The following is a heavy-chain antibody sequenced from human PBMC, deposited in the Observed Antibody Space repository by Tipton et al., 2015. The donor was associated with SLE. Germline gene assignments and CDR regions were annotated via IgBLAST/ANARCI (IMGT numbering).Heavy chain of an antibody. D-gene: IGHD3-22*01. CDR3: AKSARGSGYRYYQMDV. J-gene: IGHJ6*03. Sequence: RSLRLSCVVSGVTFDEYAMHWVRQGPGKGLEWVSGISWNSGYIGYADSVKGRFTVSRDNAKNSLYLQMNSLRPDDSALYYCAKSARGSGYRYYQMDVWGNGTTVTVSS. CDR1: GVTFDEYA. CDR2: ISWNSGYI. V-gene: IGHV3-9*01.